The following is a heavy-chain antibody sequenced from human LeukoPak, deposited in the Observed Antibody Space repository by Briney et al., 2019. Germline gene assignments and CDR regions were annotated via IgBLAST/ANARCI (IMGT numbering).Heavy chain of an antibody. CDR1: GFTFDDYG. V-gene: IGHV3-20*04. CDR2: ISWNGGRT. Sequence: GGSLRLSCAASGFTFDDYGMSWVRQAPGKGLEWVSGISWNGGRTGYADSVKGRFTISRDNAKNSLYLQMNSLRADDTAVYYCARGWNYAFRFDYWGQGTLVTVSS. J-gene: IGHJ4*02. CDR3: ARGWNYAFRFDY. D-gene: IGHD3-3*01.